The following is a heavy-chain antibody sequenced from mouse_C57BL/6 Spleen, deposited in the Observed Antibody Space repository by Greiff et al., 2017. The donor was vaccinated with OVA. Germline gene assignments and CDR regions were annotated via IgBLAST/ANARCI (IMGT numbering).Heavy chain of an antibody. CDR3: AIYYYGFDY. D-gene: IGHD1-1*01. V-gene: IGHV3-6*01. CDR1: GYSITSGYY. Sequence: EVQLMESGPGLVKPSQSLSLTCSVTGYSITSGYYWNWIRQFPGNKLEWMGYISYDGSNNYNPSLKNRISITRDTSKNQFFLKLNSVTTEDTATYYCAIYYYGFDYWGQGTTLTVSS. CDR2: ISYDGSN. J-gene: IGHJ2*01.